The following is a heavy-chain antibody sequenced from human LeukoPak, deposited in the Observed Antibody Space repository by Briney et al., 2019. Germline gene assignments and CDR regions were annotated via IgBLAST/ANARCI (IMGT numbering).Heavy chain of an antibody. CDR2: ISGSGDST. D-gene: IGHD3-10*01. CDR1: GFTFSSYA. Sequence: GGSLRLSCAASGFTFSSYAMSWVRQAPGKGLEWVSVISGSGDSTYYADSVKGRFTISRDNSKNTLYLQMNSLRAEDTAVYYCAKGSVTMVRGVKDYWGQGTLVTVSS. J-gene: IGHJ4*02. CDR3: AKGSVTMVRGVKDY. V-gene: IGHV3-23*01.